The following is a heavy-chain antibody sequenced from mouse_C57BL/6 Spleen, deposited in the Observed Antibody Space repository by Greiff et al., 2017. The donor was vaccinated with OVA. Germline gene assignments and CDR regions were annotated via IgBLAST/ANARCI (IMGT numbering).Heavy chain of an antibody. D-gene: IGHD1-1*01. CDR3: SYYYGSSGVVYFDY. J-gene: IGHJ2*01. Sequence: VQLKQSVAELVRPGASVKLSCTASGFNIKNTYMHWVKQRPEQGLEWIGRIDPANGNTKYAPKFQGKATITADTSSNTAYLQLSSLTSEDTAIYYCSYYYGSSGVVYFDYWGQGTTLTVSS. V-gene: IGHV14-3*01. CDR1: GFNIKNTY. CDR2: IDPANGNT.